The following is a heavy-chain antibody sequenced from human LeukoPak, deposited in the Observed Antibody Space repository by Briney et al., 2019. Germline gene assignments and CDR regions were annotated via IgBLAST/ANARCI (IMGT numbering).Heavy chain of an antibody. CDR3: AKEAAYSGYDYPDY. Sequence: GGSLRLSCAASGFTFSSYAMSWVRQAPGKGLEWVSGISGSAYSTYYADSVQGRFTISRDNSKNTLYLQMNSLRAEDTAVYYGAKEAAYSGYDYPDYWGQGTLVTVSS. J-gene: IGHJ4*02. CDR1: GFTFSSYA. V-gene: IGHV3-23*01. D-gene: IGHD5-12*01. CDR2: ISGSAYST.